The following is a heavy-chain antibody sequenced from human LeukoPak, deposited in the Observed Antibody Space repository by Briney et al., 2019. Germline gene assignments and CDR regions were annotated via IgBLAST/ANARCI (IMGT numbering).Heavy chain of an antibody. CDR3: ASRKLGNDY. Sequence: SETLSLTCTVSGYSISNGYYWGWIRQPPGKGLEWIGYTYYTETSYNPSLKSRVTISADTSRDQFSLKLSSVTAADTAVYYCASRKLGNDYWGQGILVTVTS. CDR2: TYYTET. J-gene: IGHJ4*02. D-gene: IGHD7-27*01. CDR1: GYSISNGYY. V-gene: IGHV4-38-2*02.